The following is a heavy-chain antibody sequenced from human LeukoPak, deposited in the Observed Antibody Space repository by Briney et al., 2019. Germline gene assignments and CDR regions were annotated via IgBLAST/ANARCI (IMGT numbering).Heavy chain of an antibody. V-gene: IGHV1-8*01. CDR2: MNPNSGNT. Sequence: ASVKVSCKASGYTFTSYDINWVRQATGQGLEWMGWMNPNSGNTGYAQKFQRRVTMTRNTSISTAYMELGSLRSEDTAVYYCARVTPTTQLRYFDWLPQPYYYYYGMDVWGQGTTVTVSS. D-gene: IGHD3-9*01. CDR3: ARVTPTTQLRYFDWLPQPYYYYYGMDV. J-gene: IGHJ6*02. CDR1: GYTFTSYD.